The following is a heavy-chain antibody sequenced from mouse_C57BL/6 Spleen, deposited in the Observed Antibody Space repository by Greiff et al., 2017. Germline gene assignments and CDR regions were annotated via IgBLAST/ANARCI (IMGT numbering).Heavy chain of an antibody. J-gene: IGHJ3*01. CDR1: GYSITSGYY. CDR2: ISYDGSN. Sequence: EVQLQESGPGLVKPSQSLSLTCSVTGYSITSGYYWNWIRQFPGNKLEWMGYISYDGSNNYNPSLKNRISITRDTSKNQFFLKLNSVTTEDTATYYCARDDYDYEGWFAYWGQGTLVTVSA. CDR3: ARDDYDYEGWFAY. V-gene: IGHV3-6*01. D-gene: IGHD2-4*01.